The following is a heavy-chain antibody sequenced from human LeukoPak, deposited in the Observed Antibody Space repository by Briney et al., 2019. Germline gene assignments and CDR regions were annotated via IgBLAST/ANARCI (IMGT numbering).Heavy chain of an antibody. J-gene: IGHJ3*01. V-gene: IGHV3-9*01. Sequence: PGRSLRLSCAASRFTFDEYAMHWVRQAPGKGLEWVSGISYGSDTIGYVDSVKGRFTISRDNAKNSLYLQMNSLRTDDTALYYCAKDRGGSSQLGDAFDVWGQGTMVSVSS. CDR3: AKDRGGSSQLGDAFDV. D-gene: IGHD2-15*01. CDR2: ISYGSDTI. CDR1: RFTFDEYA.